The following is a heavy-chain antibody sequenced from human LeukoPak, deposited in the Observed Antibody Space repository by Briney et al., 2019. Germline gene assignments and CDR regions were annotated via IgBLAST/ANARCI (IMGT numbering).Heavy chain of an antibody. CDR1: GYTLTELS. V-gene: IGHV1-24*01. CDR3: ATLEWELQFSGRSSDY. D-gene: IGHD1-26*01. J-gene: IGHJ4*02. CDR2: FDPEDGET. Sequence: PVASVKVSCTVSGYTLTELSMHWVRQAPGKGLEWMGGFDPEDGETIYAQKFQGRVTMTEDTSTDTAYMELSSLRSEDTAVYYCATLEWELQFSGRSSDYWGQGTLVTVSS.